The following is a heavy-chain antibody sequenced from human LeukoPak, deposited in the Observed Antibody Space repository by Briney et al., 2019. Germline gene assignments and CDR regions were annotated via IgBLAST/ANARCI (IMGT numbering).Heavy chain of an antibody. Sequence: PGGSLRLSCAASGFTFSSYWMSWVRQAPGKGLEWVANIKQDGSEKYYVDSVKGRFTISRDNAKNSLYLQMNSLRAEDTAVYYCARVMRTFGVVYRGGTDVWGQGTTVTVSS. D-gene: IGHD3-3*01. V-gene: IGHV3-7*01. CDR1: GFTFSSYW. CDR2: IKQDGSEK. CDR3: ARVMRTFGVVYRGGTDV. J-gene: IGHJ6*02.